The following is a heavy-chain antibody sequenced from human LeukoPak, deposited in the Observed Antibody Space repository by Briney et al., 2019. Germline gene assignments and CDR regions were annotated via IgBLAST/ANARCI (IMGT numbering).Heavy chain of an antibody. J-gene: IGHJ4*02. V-gene: IGHV3-30-3*01. CDR1: GFTFSSYA. CDR2: ISYDGSNK. Sequence: GGSLRLSCAASGFTFSSYAIHWVRQAPGKLLEWVAVISYDGSNKYYADSVKGRFTISRDNSKNTLYLQMNSLRAEDTAVYYCAREGSSGSYLFDYWGQGTLVTVSS. CDR3: AREGSSGSYLFDY. D-gene: IGHD1-26*01.